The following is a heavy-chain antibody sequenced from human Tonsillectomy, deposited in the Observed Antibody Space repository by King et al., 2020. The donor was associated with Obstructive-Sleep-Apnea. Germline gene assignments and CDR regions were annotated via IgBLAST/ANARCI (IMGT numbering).Heavy chain of an antibody. Sequence: DVQLVESGGGSVQPGRSLRLTCAASGFRFDDYAMHWVRQVPGKGLEWVSGISWSSSSIGYAESVKGRFTISRDNAKNSLYLQMNSLRAEDTAFYYCAKDKVDDSRTFDYWGQGTLVTVSS. V-gene: IGHV3-9*01. CDR1: GFRFDDYA. D-gene: IGHD3-22*01. CDR2: ISWSSSSI. J-gene: IGHJ4*02. CDR3: AKDKVDDSRTFDY.